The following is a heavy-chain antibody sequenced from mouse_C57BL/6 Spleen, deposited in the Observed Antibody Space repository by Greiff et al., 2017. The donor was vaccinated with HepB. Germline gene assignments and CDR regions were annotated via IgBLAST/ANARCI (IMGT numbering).Heavy chain of an antibody. CDR1: GFTFSSYA. CDR3: ARGQLGLDY. J-gene: IGHJ2*01. Sequence: EVQGVESGGGLVKPGGSLKLSCAASGFTFSSYAMSWVRQTPEKRLEWVATISDGGSYTYYPDNVKGRFTISRDNDKNNLYLQMSHLKSEDTAMYYCARGQLGLDYWGQGTTLTVSS. V-gene: IGHV5-4*01. D-gene: IGHD4-1*02. CDR2: ISDGGSYT.